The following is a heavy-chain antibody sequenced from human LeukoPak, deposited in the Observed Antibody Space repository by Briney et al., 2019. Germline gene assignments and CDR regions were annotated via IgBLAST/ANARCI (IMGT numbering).Heavy chain of an antibody. CDR3: ARDSNYYGSGSYYPNFDY. J-gene: IGHJ4*02. CDR1: GFTFSSYG. Sequence: GGSLRLSCAASGFTFSSYGMNWVRQAPGKGLEWVSYISSSGSTIYYANSVKGRFTISRDNAKNSLYLQMNSLRAEDTAVYYCARDSNYYGSGSYYPNFDYWGQGTLVTASS. V-gene: IGHV3-48*03. CDR2: ISSSGSTI. D-gene: IGHD3-10*01.